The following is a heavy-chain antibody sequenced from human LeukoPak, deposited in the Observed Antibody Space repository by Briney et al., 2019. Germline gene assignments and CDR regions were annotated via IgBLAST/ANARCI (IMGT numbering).Heavy chain of an antibody. Sequence: ASEKVSCKASGYTFTIYGISWVRQAPGQGPEWMGWISVYNGNTNYAQKLHGRVTMTTDTSTSTAYMELRSLGSDDTAVYYCARDSGTSSYYGMDVWGQGITVTVSS. CDR3: ARDSGTSSYYGMDV. D-gene: IGHD1-26*01. J-gene: IGHJ6*02. V-gene: IGHV1-18*01. CDR2: ISVYNGNT. CDR1: GYTFTIYG.